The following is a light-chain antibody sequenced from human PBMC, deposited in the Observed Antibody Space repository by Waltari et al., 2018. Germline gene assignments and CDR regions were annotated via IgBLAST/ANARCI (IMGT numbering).Light chain of an antibody. J-gene: IGKJ5*01. Sequence: EIVMTQSPATLSVSPGERATLSCRASQSVRTYVAWFQQRPGQALRLLMYDASTRASGVPPRFSGSGSGTVFTLTITSLQSDDSAIYYCQQYTNGPLPITFGQGTRLDIK. V-gene: IGKV3-15*01. CDR1: QSVRTY. CDR3: QQYTNGPLPIT. CDR2: DAS.